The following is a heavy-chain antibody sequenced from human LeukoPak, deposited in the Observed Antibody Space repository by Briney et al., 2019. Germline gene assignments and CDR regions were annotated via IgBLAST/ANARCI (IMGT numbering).Heavy chain of an antibody. V-gene: IGHV3-23*01. CDR3: AGPNSSGYHDAFDI. CDR2: ISGSGGST. Sequence: HPGGSLRLSCAASGFTFSSYAMSRVRQAPGKGLEWVSAISGSGGSTYYADSVKGRFTISRDNSKNTLYLQMNSLRAEDTAVYYCAGPNSSGYHDAFDIWGQGTMVTVSS. J-gene: IGHJ3*02. CDR1: GFTFSSYA. D-gene: IGHD3-22*01.